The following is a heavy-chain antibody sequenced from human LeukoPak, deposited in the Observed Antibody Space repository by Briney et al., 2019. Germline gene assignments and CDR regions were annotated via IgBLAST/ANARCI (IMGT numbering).Heavy chain of an antibody. D-gene: IGHD6-13*01. J-gene: IGHJ4*02. CDR2: IDWDDDK. CDR3: ARASSRWYQGTDY. Sequence: SGPTLVNPTQTLTLTCTFSGFSLSTSGMWVSWIRQPPGKALERLARIDWDDDKYYITSLKTRLTTSKHTAKNQVSLTITNMDPVDTATYYCARASSRWYQGTDYWGQGTLVTVSS. V-gene: IGHV2-70*11. CDR1: GFSLSTSGMW.